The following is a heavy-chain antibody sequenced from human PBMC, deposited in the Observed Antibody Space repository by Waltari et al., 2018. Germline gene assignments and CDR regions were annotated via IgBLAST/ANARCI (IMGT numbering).Heavy chain of an antibody. CDR1: GGTFSSYA. Sequence: QVQLVQSGAEVKKPGSSVKVSCKASGGTFSSYAISWVRQAPGQGLEWMGGVIPNLGKANYDRKFQGRGTMTADESTSTAYMELSSLGSEDTAVYYCARKLYSSSSGEYGMDVWGQGTTVTVSS. J-gene: IGHJ6*02. V-gene: IGHV1-69*01. CDR3: ARKLYSSSSGEYGMDV. D-gene: IGHD6-6*01. CDR2: VIPNLGKA.